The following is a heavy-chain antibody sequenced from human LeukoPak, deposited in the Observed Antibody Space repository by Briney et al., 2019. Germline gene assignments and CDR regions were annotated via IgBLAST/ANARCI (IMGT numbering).Heavy chain of an antibody. J-gene: IGHJ4*02. CDR3: AKDVRKSSSSGGTFDS. D-gene: IGHD3-10*01. Sequence: GGSLRLSCETSGFTFSNYGMHWVRQVPGKGLEWVAFIRSDESDKYYADSVKGRFTIARDNFMNTLYLQLNSLRPEDTAVYYCAKDVRKSSSSGGTFDSWGQGTLVSVSS. V-gene: IGHV3-30*02. CDR1: GFTFSNYG. CDR2: IRSDESDK.